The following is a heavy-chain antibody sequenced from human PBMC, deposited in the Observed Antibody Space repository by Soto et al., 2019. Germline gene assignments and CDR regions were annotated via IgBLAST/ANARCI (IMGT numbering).Heavy chain of an antibody. CDR3: AMAYYDFWSGYYTAPDAFDI. CDR1: GYSFTSYW. D-gene: IGHD3-3*01. CDR2: IDPSDSYT. Sequence: ESLNISCKCSGYSFTSYWISWVRQMPGKGLEWMGRIDPSDSYTNYSPSFQGHVTISADKSISTAYLQWSRLRASDTAMYYCAMAYYDFWSGYYTAPDAFDIWGQGTMVTVSS. J-gene: IGHJ3*02. V-gene: IGHV5-10-1*01.